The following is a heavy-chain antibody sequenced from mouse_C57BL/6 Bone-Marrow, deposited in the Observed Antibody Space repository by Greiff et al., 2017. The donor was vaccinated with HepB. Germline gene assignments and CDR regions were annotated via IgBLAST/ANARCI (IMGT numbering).Heavy chain of an antibody. D-gene: IGHD1-1*01. CDR3: ARSLTTVPYGWYFDV. V-gene: IGHV1-82*01. CDR1: GYAFSSSW. CDR2: IYPGDGDT. Sequence: VKLVESGPELVKPGASVKISCKASGYAFSSSWMNWVKQRPGKGLEWIGRIYPGDGDTNYNGKFKGKATLTADKSSSTAYMQLSSLTSEDSAVYFCARSLTTVPYGWYFDVWGTGTTVTVSS. J-gene: IGHJ1*03.